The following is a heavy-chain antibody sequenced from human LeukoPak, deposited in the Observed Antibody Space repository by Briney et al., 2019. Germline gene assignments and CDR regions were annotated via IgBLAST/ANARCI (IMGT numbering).Heavy chain of an antibody. CDR1: GYTFTKYV. V-gene: IGHV1-3*01. D-gene: IGHD2-21*01. CDR2: INAGNGDT. J-gene: IGHJ4*02. Sequence: ASVKVSCKASGYTFTKYVVHWVRQAPGQRPEWMGWINAGNGDTKYSQNFQDRVTITRDTSANTAYMELSSLTSEDTALYYCARDDCGDTCYPGGYGGQGTLVTVSP. CDR3: ARDDCGDTCYPGGY.